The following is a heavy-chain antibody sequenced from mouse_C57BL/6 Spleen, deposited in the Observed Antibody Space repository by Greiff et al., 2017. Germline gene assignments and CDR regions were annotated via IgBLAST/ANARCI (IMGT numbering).Heavy chain of an antibody. CDR1: GYTFTSYW. D-gene: IGHD2-5*01. CDR3: AREGLYYSNYVGYFDV. CDR2: IYPGSGST. Sequence: QVQLKQPGAELVKPGASVKMSCKASGYTFTSYWITWVKQRPGQGLEWIGDIYPGSGSTNYNEKFKSKATLTVDTSSSTAYMQLSSLTSEDSAVYYCAREGLYYSNYVGYFDVWGTGTTVTVSS. V-gene: IGHV1-55*01. J-gene: IGHJ1*03.